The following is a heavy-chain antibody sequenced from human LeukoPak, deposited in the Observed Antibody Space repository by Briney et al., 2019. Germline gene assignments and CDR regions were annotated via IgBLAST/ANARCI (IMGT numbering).Heavy chain of an antibody. J-gene: IGHJ4*02. V-gene: IGHV1-46*01. CDR2: INPSGGST. Sequence: ASVKVSCKASGGTFSSYAISWVRQAPGQGLEWMGIINPSGGSTSYAQKFQGRVTMTRDTSTSTVYMELSSLRSEDTAVYYCARGTRPSSSWYSWGQGTLVTVSS. CDR1: GGTFSSYA. D-gene: IGHD6-13*01. CDR3: ARGTRPSSSWYS.